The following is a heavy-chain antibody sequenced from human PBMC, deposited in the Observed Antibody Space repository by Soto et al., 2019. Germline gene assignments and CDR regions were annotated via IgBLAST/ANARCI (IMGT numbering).Heavy chain of an antibody. V-gene: IGHV4-30-4*01. Sequence: PSETLSLTCTVSGGSISSGDYYWSWIRQPPGKGLEWIGYIYYSGSTYYNPSLKSRVTLSVDTSKNQFSLKLSSVTAADTAVYYCARGGLLWFGELFYGMDVWGQGTTVTVSS. D-gene: IGHD3-10*01. J-gene: IGHJ6*02. CDR2: IYYSGST. CDR1: GGSISSGDYY. CDR3: ARGGLLWFGELFYGMDV.